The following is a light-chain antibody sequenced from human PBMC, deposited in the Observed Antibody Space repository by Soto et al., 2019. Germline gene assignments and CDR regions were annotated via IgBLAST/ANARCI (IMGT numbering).Light chain of an antibody. CDR2: GAS. CDR1: QSVSSSY. V-gene: IGKV3-20*01. Sequence: EIVLTQSPGTLSLSPGERATLSCRASQSVSSSYLAWYQQKSGQAPRLLIYGASSRATGIPVRFSGSGSGTDFTLTISRLEPEDFAVYYCQQYGSSPLHTFGQGTKLEIK. CDR3: QQYGSSPLHT. J-gene: IGKJ2*01.